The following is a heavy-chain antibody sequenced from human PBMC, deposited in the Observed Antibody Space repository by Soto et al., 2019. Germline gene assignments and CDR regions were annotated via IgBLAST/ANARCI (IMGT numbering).Heavy chain of an antibody. CDR2: IDPSDSYT. CDR1: GYSLTSYW. D-gene: IGHD2-15*01. J-gene: IGHJ6*02. V-gene: IGHV5-10-1*01. CDR3: ARRLLGYCSGGSCESSYYYYGMDV. Sequence: PGESLKISCKGSGYSLTSYWISWVRQMPGKGLEWMGRIDPSDSYTNYSPSFQGHVTISADKSISTAYLQWSSLKASDTAMYYCARRLLGYCSGGSCESSYYYYGMDVWGQGTTVTVSS.